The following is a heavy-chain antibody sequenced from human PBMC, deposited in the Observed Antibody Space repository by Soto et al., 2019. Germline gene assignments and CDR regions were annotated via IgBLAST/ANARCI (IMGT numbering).Heavy chain of an antibody. CDR3: ARAPRLDIAVAAQRRVRDAFDI. CDR1: GGSISSSSYY. J-gene: IGHJ3*02. D-gene: IGHD6-19*01. Sequence: QLQLQESGPGLVKPSETLSLTCTVSGGSISSSSYYWGWIRQPPGKGLEWIGSIYYSGSTYYNPSLKSRVTISVDTSKNQFSLKLSSVTAADTAVYYCARAPRLDIAVAAQRRVRDAFDIWGQGTMVTVSS. V-gene: IGHV4-39*01. CDR2: IYYSGST.